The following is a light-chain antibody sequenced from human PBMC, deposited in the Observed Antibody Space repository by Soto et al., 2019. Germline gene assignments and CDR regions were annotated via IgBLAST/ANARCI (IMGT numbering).Light chain of an antibody. J-gene: IGKJ1*01. V-gene: IGKV1-27*01. CDR3: QRYNNVPWT. Sequence: DSQMSQSPSSLSASMGNRVAITCRASQGVRDNLAWYQQKPGKVPKLLMYAASTLQSEVPSRFSGSGSGTDFTLTISSLPPEDVATYYCQRYNNVPWTFGQGTKVEIK. CDR2: AAS. CDR1: QGVRDN.